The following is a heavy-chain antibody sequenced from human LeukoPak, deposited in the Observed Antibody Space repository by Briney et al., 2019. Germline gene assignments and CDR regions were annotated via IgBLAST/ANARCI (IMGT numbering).Heavy chain of an antibody. CDR1: GGSFSGYY. D-gene: IGHD3-22*01. CDR3: ARGRFLSYYDSSGYKRDAFDI. CDR2: INHSGST. J-gene: IGHJ3*02. Sequence: SETLSLTCAVYGGSFSGYYWSWIRQPPGKGLEWIGEINHSGSTNYNPSLKSRVTISVDTSKNQFSLKLSSVTAADTAVYYCARGRFLSYYDSSGYKRDAFDIWGQGTMVTVSS. V-gene: IGHV4-34*01.